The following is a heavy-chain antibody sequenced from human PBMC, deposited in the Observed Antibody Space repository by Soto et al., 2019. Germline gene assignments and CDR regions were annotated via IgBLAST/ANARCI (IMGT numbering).Heavy chain of an antibody. Sequence: SETLSLTCAVYGGSFSGYYWSWIRQPPGKGLEWIGEINHSGSTNDNPSLKSRVTISVDTSKNQFSLKLSSVTAADTAVYYCAGNYYYYGMDVWGQGTTVTVSS. J-gene: IGHJ6*02. CDR3: AGNYYYYGMDV. CDR1: GGSFSGYY. V-gene: IGHV4-34*01. CDR2: INHSGST.